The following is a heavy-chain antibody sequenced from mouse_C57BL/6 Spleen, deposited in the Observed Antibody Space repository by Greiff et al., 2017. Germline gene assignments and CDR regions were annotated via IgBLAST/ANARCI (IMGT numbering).Heavy chain of an antibody. V-gene: IGHV5-4*01. CDR1: GFTFSSYA. J-gene: IGHJ1*03. CDR3: ARGDGDGYYYWYFDV. Sequence: EVQVVESGGGLVKPGGSLKLSCAASGFTFSSYAMSWVRQTPEKRLEWVATISDGGSYTYYPDNVKGRFTISRDNAKNNLYLQMSHLKSEDTAMYYCARGDGDGYYYWYFDVWGTGTTVTVSS. CDR2: ISDGGSYT. D-gene: IGHD2-3*01.